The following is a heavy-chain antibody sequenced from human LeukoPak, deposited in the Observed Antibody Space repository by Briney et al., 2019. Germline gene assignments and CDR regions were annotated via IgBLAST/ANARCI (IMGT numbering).Heavy chain of an antibody. D-gene: IGHD2-8*01. J-gene: IGHJ5*02. CDR1: GFTFSSYW. V-gene: IGHV3-7*01. CDR3: ARDPLKGPTKNWFDP. CDR2: IKQDGSEK. Sequence: GGSLRLSCAASGFTFSSYWMSWVRQAPGKGLEWVANIKQDGSEKYYVDSVKGRFTISRDNAKNSLYLQMNSLRAEDTAVYYCARDPLKGPTKNWFDPWGQGTLVTVSS.